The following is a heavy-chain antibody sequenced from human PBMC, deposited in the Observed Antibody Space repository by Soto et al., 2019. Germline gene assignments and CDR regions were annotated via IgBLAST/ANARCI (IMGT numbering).Heavy chain of an antibody. J-gene: IGHJ6*02. V-gene: IGHV1-69*06. CDR3: ARDSYGYYYGMDV. Sequence: SVKVSCKASGGTFSSYAISWVRQAPGQGLEWMGGIIPIFGTANYAQKFQGRVTITADTSASTAYMELSSLRSEDTAVYYCARDSYGYYYGMDVWGQGTTVTVSS. D-gene: IGHD5-18*01. CDR1: GGTFSSYA. CDR2: IIPIFGTA.